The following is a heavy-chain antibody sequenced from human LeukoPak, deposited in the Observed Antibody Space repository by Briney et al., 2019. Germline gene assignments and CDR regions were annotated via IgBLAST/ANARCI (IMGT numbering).Heavy chain of an antibody. CDR3: VASSGWYYFDY. CDR2: ISSSSSYI. J-gene: IGHJ4*02. CDR1: GFTFSSYW. Sequence: GGSLRLSCAASGFTFSSYWMSWVRQAPGKGLEWVSSISSSSSYIYYADSVKGRFTISRDNAKNSLYLQMNSLRAEDTAVYYCVASSGWYYFDYWGQGTLVTVSS. D-gene: IGHD6-19*01. V-gene: IGHV3-21*01.